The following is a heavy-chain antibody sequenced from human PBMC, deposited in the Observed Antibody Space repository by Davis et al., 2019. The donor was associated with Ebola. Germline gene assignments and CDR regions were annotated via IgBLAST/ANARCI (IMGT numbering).Heavy chain of an antibody. J-gene: IGHJ4*02. Sequence: PSETLSLTCTVSGGSISSYYWSWIRQPPGKGLEWIGYIYYSGSTNYNPSLKSRVTISVDTSKNQFSLKLSSVTAADTAVYYCARVGPYYYDSSAPFDYWGQGTLVTVSS. D-gene: IGHD3-22*01. V-gene: IGHV4-59*01. CDR3: ARVGPYYYDSSAPFDY. CDR2: IYYSGST. CDR1: GGSISSYY.